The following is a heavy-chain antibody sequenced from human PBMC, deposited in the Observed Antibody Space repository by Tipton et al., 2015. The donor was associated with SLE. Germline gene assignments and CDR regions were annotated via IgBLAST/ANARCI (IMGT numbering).Heavy chain of an antibody. Sequence: LSLTCTASGFTFDDYARHWVRQVPGKGLEWVSGINWNSGSIGYADSVKGRFTISRDNAKNSLDLQMHSLRVEDTALYYCANDKRSSNPGWYFDLWGRGTLVTVSS. CDR1: GFTFDDYA. J-gene: IGHJ2*01. CDR3: ANDKRSSNPGWYFDL. D-gene: IGHD2-2*01. V-gene: IGHV3-9*01. CDR2: INWNSGSI.